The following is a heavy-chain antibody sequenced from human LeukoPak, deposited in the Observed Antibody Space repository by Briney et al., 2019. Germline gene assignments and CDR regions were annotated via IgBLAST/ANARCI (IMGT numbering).Heavy chain of an antibody. D-gene: IGHD3-10*01. Sequence: GGSLRLSCEASGFTFSRYAMSWVRQAPGKGLEWVSAISGSGGSTNYADSVKGRFTISRDNAKNSLYLQMNSLRAEDTAVYYCAREEGFGEALWGQGTLVTASS. J-gene: IGHJ4*02. CDR1: GFTFSRYA. CDR2: ISGSGGST. CDR3: AREEGFGEAL. V-gene: IGHV3-23*01.